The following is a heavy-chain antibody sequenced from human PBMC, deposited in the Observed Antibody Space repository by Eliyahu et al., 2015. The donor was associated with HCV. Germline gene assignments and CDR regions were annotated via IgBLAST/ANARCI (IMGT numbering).Heavy chain of an antibody. V-gene: IGHV2-5*01. CDR3: AHMFYSGNTYHFDY. Sequence: QITLKESGPTLVKPTQTLTLTCTFSGFXLSTTAVGVGWIRQPPGKALESLVFIYWNDVKYYSPSLTSRLTVTKDTSKNQVVLTMTNMDPVDTATYYCAHMFYSGNTYHFDYWGQGILVTVSS. D-gene: IGHD2-15*01. CDR2: IYWNDVK. CDR1: GFXLSTTAVG. J-gene: IGHJ4*02.